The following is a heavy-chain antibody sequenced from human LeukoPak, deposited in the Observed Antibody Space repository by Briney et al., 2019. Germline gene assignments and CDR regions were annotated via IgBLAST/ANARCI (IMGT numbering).Heavy chain of an antibody. CDR3: AKGQRRGYSYGFDY. V-gene: IGHV3-30*18. CDR2: ISSDGSNK. Sequence: SGGSLRLSCAASGFTFSGFGIYWVRQAPGKGLEWVAVISSDGSNKYYADSVKGRFTISRDNSKNTLYLQMNSLRADDTAVYYCAKGQRRGYSYGFDYWGQGTLVTVSS. CDR1: GFTFSGFG. D-gene: IGHD5-18*01. J-gene: IGHJ4*02.